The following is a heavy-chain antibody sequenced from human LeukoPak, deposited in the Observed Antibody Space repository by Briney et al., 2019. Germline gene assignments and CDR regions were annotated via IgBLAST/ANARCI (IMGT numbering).Heavy chain of an antibody. D-gene: IGHD3-9*01. J-gene: IGHJ5*02. CDR2: IIPIFGIA. Sequence: ASVKVSCKASGGTFSSYAISWVRQAPGHGLEWMGRIIPIFGIANYAQKFQSRVTITADKSTSTAYMELSSLRSEDTAVYYCARGTTTYYDILTGYYADWFDPWGQGTLVTVSS. V-gene: IGHV1-69*04. CDR3: ARGTTTYYDILTGYYADWFDP. CDR1: GGTFSSYA.